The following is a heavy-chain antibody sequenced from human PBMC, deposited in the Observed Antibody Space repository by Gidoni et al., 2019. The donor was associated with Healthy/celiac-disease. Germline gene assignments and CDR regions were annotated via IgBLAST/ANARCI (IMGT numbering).Heavy chain of an antibody. J-gene: IGHJ5*02. V-gene: IGHV4-39*01. D-gene: IGHD6-13*01. Sequence: QLQLQESGPGLVKPSETLSLTCTVSGGSISSSSYYWGWIRQPPGKGLEWIGSIYYSGSTYYNPSLKSRVTISVDTSKNQFSLKLSSVTAADTAVYYCARLENPDPYSSSWYGWFDPWGQGTLVTVSS. CDR3: ARLENPDPYSSSWYGWFDP. CDR2: IYYSGST. CDR1: GGSISSSSYY.